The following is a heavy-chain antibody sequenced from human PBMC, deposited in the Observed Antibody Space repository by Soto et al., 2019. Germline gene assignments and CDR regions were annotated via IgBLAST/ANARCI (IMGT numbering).Heavy chain of an antibody. D-gene: IGHD2-15*01. CDR2: ISYDGSNK. V-gene: IGHV3-30*18. Sequence: QVQLVESGGGVVQPGRSLRLSCAASGFTFSSYGMHWVRQAPGKGLEWVAVISYDGSNKYYADSVMGRFTISRDNSKNTLYLQMNSLRAEDQAVYYWAKETYSGTLDYWGQGTLVTVS. CDR3: AKETYSGTLDY. J-gene: IGHJ4*02. CDR1: GFTFSSYG.